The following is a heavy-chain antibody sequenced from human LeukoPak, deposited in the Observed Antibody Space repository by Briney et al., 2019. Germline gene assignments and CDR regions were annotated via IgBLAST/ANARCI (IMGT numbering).Heavy chain of an antibody. CDR3: DLRIGYCSSTSCSNIDY. V-gene: IGHV4-30-4*08. CDR1: GGSISSGDYY. J-gene: IGHJ4*02. D-gene: IGHD2-2*01. Sequence: SETLSLTCTVSGGSISSGDYYWSWIRQPPGKGLEWIGYIYYSGSTYYNPSLKSRVTISVDTSKNQFSLKLSSVTAADTAVYYCDLRIGYCSSTSCSNIDYWGQGTLVTVSS. CDR2: IYYSGST.